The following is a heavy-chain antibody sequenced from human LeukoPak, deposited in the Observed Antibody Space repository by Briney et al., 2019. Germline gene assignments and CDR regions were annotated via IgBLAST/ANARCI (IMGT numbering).Heavy chain of an antibody. J-gene: IGHJ6*03. Sequence: SDTLSLTCAVYGGSLSGYYWSWIRQSPEKGLEWIGEINHSGNINYNASLQSRLTISVDTSKSQFSLMLRSVTVADTAVYYCARRSYHPLYGYYYYYIDVWGKGTPVTVS. CDR3: ARRSYHPLYGYYYYYIDV. D-gene: IGHD1-14*01. V-gene: IGHV4-34*01. CDR2: INHSGNI. CDR1: GGSLSGYY.